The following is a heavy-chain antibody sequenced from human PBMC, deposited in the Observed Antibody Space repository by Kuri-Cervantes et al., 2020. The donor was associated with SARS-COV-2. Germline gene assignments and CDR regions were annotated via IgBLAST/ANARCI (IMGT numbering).Heavy chain of an antibody. V-gene: IGHV3-21*01. CDR2: ISSSSSYI. D-gene: IGHD3-10*01. Sequence: ETLSLTCAASGFTFSSYSMNWVRQAPGKGLEWVSSISSSSSYIYYADSVKGRFTISRDNAKNSLYLQMNSLRAEDTAVYYCVYGLWLDNWFDPWGQGTRVTGSS. CDR1: GFTFSSYS. CDR3: VYGLWLDNWFDP. J-gene: IGHJ5*02.